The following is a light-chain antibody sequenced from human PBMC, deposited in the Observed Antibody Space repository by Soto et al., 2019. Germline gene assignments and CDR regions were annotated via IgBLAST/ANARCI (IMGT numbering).Light chain of an antibody. CDR1: QGINDY. V-gene: IGKV1-39*01. CDR2: AAS. Sequence: DIQMTQSPSSLSASVGDRVTITCRTSQGINDYLNWYQMKPGEAPKLLIYAASSLQSGVPSRFSGSGSGTDFTLTISSLQPEDFATYYCQQSYSTPRITFGPGTKVDIK. J-gene: IGKJ3*01. CDR3: QQSYSTPRIT.